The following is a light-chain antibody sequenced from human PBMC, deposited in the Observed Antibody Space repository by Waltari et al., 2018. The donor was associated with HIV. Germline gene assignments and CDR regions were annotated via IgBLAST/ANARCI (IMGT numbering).Light chain of an antibody. V-gene: IGLV3-21*02. CDR1: NIGSKS. CDR2: NGS. J-gene: IGLJ1*01. Sequence: SYVLTQSPSVSVAPGQTASITCGGNNIGSKSVHWYQQKAGQAPVLVVYNGSDRPSGIPGRLSGSRSGNTATLTISRVEAGDEADYYCHVWDRSSDHHVFGPGTKVTVL. CDR3: HVWDRSSDHHV.